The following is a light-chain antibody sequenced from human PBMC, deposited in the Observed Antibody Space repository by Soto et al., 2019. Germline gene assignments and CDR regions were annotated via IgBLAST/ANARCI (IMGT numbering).Light chain of an antibody. J-gene: IGLJ3*02. CDR1: SSDVGGYNY. CDR3: SSYATRGTPV. Sequence: QSALTQPASVSGSPGQTITISCTGTSSDVGGYNYLSWYQQHPGKAPKVMIYEVSNPPSGVSNLFSGSKSGNAASLTISGLQAEDEADYFGSSYATRGTPVFGGGTKLTVL. V-gene: IGLV2-14*01. CDR2: EVS.